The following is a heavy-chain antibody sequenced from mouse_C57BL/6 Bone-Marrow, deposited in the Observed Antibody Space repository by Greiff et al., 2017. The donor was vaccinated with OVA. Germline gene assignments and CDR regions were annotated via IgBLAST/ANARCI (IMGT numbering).Heavy chain of an antibody. D-gene: IGHD1-1*01. J-gene: IGHJ2*01. CDR1: GYTFTDYY. Sequence: QVQLQQSGAELVRPGASVKLSCKASGYTFTDYYINWVKQRPGQGLEWIARIYPGSGNTYYNEKFKGKATLTAEKSSSTAYMQLSSLTSEDSAVYFGARNYGSSFDYWGQGTTLTVSS. V-gene: IGHV1-76*01. CDR3: ARNYGSSFDY. CDR2: IYPGSGNT.